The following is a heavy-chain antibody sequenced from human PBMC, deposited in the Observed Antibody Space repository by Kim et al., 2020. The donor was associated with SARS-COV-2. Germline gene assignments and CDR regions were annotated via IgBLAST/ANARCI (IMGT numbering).Heavy chain of an antibody. CDR1: GFTFGDYA. Sequence: GGSLRLSCTASGFTFGDYAMSWVRQAPGKGLEGVGFIRSKAYGGTTEYAASVKGRFTISSDDSKSIAYLRMNSLKTGDTAVYYCTREGVAYYDFWSGYYSRDVWGKGTTVTVAS. CDR2: IRSKAYGGTT. D-gene: IGHD3-3*01. CDR3: TREGVAYYDFWSGYYSRDV. V-gene: IGHV3-49*04. J-gene: IGHJ6*04.